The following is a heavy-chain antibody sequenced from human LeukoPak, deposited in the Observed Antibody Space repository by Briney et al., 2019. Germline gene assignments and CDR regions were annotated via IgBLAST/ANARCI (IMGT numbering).Heavy chain of an antibody. CDR3: AREVKYNWNSDAFDI. CDR1: GGSISSSSYY. V-gene: IGHV4-39*07. CDR2: IYYSGST. J-gene: IGHJ3*02. D-gene: IGHD1-7*01. Sequence: SETLSLTCTVSGGSISSSSYYWGWIRQPPGKGLEWIGSIYYSGSTYYNSSLKSRVTISVDTSKNQFSLKLSSVTAADTAVYYCAREVKYNWNSDAFDIWGQGTMVTVSS.